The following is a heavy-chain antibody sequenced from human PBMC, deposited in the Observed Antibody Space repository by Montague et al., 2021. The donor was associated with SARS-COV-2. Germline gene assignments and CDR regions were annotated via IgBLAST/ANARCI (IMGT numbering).Heavy chain of an antibody. V-gene: IGHV4-59*08. Sequence: SETLSLTCTVSGGSISSSYWTWIRQPPGKGLEWIGYIYYRGSTSYNPSLKSRVTMSVDTSKNQFSLKLSSVTAADTAVYYCARSSGSYSTFDFWGQGTLVTVSS. J-gene: IGHJ4*02. CDR1: GGSISSSY. D-gene: IGHD3-10*01. CDR2: IYYRGST. CDR3: ARSSGSYSTFDF.